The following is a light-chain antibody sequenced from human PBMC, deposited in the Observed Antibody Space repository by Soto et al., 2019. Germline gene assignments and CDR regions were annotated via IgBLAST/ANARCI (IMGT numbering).Light chain of an antibody. CDR2: WAS. CDR1: QSVLYSSNNKNY. J-gene: IGKJ1*01. CDR3: QQYYTTPWT. V-gene: IGKV4-1*01. Sequence: DFVLTQSQASLAVSLGERATINCKSSQSVLYSSNNKNYLAWYQQKPGQAPKLLIYWASTRESGVPDRFSGSGSGTDFTLTISSLQAEDVAVYYCQQYYTTPWTFGQGTKVEI.